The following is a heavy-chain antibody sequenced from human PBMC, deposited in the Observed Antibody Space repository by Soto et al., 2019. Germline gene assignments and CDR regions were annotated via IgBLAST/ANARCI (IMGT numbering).Heavy chain of an antibody. J-gene: IGHJ4*02. V-gene: IGHV4-30-2*01. CDR3: ARIARKYYFDY. Sequence: LSLTCAVSGGSISSGGYSWSWIRQPPGKGLEWIGYIYHSGSTYYNPSLKSRVTISVDRSKNQFSLKLSSVTAADTAVYYCARIARKYYFDYWGQGTLVTVSS. CDR2: IYHSGST. CDR1: GGSISSGGYS.